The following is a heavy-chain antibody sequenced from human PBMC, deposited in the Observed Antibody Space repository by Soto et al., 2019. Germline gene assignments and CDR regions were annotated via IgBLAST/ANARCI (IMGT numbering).Heavy chain of an antibody. CDR1: GFTFSSYW. D-gene: IGHD3-10*01. CDR3: ASLSTYYYGSSFAFDI. J-gene: IGHJ3*02. V-gene: IGHV3-7*01. Sequence: GGSLRLSCAASGFTFSSYWMSWVRQAPGKGLEWVANIKQDGSEKYYGDSVKGRFTISRYNAKNSLYLQMNGLRAEDTAVYYCASLSTYYYGSSFAFDIWGQGTMVTVSS. CDR2: IKQDGSEK.